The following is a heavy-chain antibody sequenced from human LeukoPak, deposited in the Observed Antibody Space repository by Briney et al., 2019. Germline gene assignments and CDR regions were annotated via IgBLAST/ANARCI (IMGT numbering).Heavy chain of an antibody. Sequence: GASVKVSCKTSGYTFTAYHIHWVRQAPGHGLEWLGWINPNSGGANFAQNFQGRVTMTRDTSISTAYMELSRLRSDDTAMYYCARGGGMATKNFDYWGQGTLVTVSS. J-gene: IGHJ4*02. CDR2: INPNSGGA. D-gene: IGHD5-24*01. CDR3: ARGGGMATKNFDY. V-gene: IGHV1-2*02. CDR1: GYTFTAYH.